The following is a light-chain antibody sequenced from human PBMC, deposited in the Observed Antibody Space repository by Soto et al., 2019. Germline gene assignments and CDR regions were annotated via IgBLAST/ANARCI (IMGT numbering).Light chain of an antibody. V-gene: IGKV1-5*03. CDR1: QTISNY. CDR3: QQYYIYAT. J-gene: IGKJ1*01. CDR2: RSS. Sequence: IQMTQSPSTLSASVGDRVTITCRASQTISNYLTWYQQRPGKAPKLLIYRSSILKNGVPSRFSGSGSGTEFTLTISSLQPDDFATYYCQQYYIYATFGQGTRVEI.